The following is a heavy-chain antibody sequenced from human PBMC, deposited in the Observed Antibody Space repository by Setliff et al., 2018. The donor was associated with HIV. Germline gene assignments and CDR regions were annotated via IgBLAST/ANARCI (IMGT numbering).Heavy chain of an antibody. J-gene: IGHJ4*02. CDR1: DGSISTGSYY. D-gene: IGHD1-26*01. V-gene: IGHV4-61*02. CDR2: IYTSGGT. CDR3: ARDRRDDYYLTAYFDS. Sequence: PSETLSLTCTVADGSISTGSYYWSWVRQPAGRGLEWLGRIYTSGGTNYNPSLKSRVTISLDTARNLFSLELTSVTATDTAVYYCARDRRDDYYLTAYFDSLGQGTVVTVSS.